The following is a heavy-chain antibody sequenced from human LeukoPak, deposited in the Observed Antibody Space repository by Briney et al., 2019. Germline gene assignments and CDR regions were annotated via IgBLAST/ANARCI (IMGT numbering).Heavy chain of an antibody. CDR1: GFTFSRYS. J-gene: IGHJ4*02. V-gene: IGHV3-48*01. CDR3: ARDPHSLDY. CDR2: IAYTGTI. Sequence: PGGSLRLSCTASGFTFSRYSMNWVRQAPGRGLEWVAYIAYTGTIHYADSVRGRFAISGDNDKNSLYLQMNSLRAEDTAVYYCARDPHSLDYWGQGTRVTVSS.